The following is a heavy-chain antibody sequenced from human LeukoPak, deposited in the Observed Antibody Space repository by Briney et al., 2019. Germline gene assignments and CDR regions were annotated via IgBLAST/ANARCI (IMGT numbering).Heavy chain of an antibody. CDR3: AKDPSSGSYYAY. CDR1: GFTFSSYA. Sequence: GGFLRLSCAASGFTFSSYAMSWVRQAPGKGLEWVSAISGSGGSTYYADSVKGRFTISRDNSKNTLYLQMNSLRAEDTAVYYCAKDPSSGSYYAYWGQGTLVTVSS. J-gene: IGHJ4*02. V-gene: IGHV3-23*01. D-gene: IGHD1-26*01. CDR2: ISGSGGST.